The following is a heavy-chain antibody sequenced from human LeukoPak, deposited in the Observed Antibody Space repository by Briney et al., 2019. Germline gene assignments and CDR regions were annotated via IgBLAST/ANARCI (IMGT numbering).Heavy chain of an antibody. D-gene: IGHD4-11*01. V-gene: IGHV3-30*18. CDR1: GFTFSSYG. Sequence: PGGSLRLSCAASGFTFSSYGMHWVRQAPGKGLEWVAVISYDGSNKYYADSVKGRFTVSRDDSKNTLYMQVNSLRAEDTAVYYCAKAVRMMDMAFDYWGQGTLVIVSS. CDR2: ISYDGSNK. J-gene: IGHJ4*02. CDR3: AKAVRMMDMAFDY.